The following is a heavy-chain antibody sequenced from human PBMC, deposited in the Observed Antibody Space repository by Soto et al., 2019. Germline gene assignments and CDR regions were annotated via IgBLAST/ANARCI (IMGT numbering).Heavy chain of an antibody. CDR3: ARRAVVAVTGSLDNWLDP. J-gene: IGHJ5*02. V-gene: IGHV4-30-4*02. Sequence: PSETQSLTCTVSGGFISSGDYYWSWIRQPPGKGLEWIGYIYYSGSTYYNPSLKSRVTISVDTSKNQFSLKVNSVTAADTAVYYCARRAVVAVTGSLDNWLDPWGQGILVTVSS. CDR1: GGFISSGDYY. CDR2: IYYSGST. D-gene: IGHD2-21*01.